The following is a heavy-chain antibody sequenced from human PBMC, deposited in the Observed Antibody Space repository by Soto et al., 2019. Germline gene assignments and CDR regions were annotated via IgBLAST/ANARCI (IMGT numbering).Heavy chain of an antibody. CDR3: ARREVFGVVTQRWSWFDP. J-gene: IGHJ5*02. CDR1: GGSFSGYY. D-gene: IGHD3-3*01. Sequence: SETLSLTCAVYGGSFSGYYWSWIRQPPGKGLEWIGEINHSGSTNYNPSLKSRVTISVDTSKNQFSLKLSSVTAADTAVYHCARREVFGVVTQRWSWFDPWGQGTLVTVSS. CDR2: INHSGST. V-gene: IGHV4-34*01.